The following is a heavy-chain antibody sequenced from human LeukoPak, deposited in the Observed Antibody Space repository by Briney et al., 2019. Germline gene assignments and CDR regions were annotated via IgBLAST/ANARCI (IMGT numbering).Heavy chain of an antibody. Sequence: GGSLRLSCAASGFTFSSYAMSWARQAPGKGLEWVSTISGSGGSTYYADSVKGRFTISRDNSKNTLYLQMSSLRAEDTAVYYCAKAKYCSAGTCYFDYWGQGTLVTVSS. CDR1: GFTFSSYA. J-gene: IGHJ4*02. D-gene: IGHD2-15*01. CDR2: ISGSGGST. CDR3: AKAKYCSAGTCYFDY. V-gene: IGHV3-23*01.